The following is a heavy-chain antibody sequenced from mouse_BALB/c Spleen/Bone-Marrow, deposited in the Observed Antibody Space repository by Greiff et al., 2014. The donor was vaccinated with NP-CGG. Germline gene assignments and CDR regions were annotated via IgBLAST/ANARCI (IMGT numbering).Heavy chain of an antibody. CDR2: IWSGGST. V-gene: IGHV2-2*02. J-gene: IGHJ4*01. Sequence: QVQLQQPGPGPVQPSQSLSITCTVSGFSLTTYGVHWVRQSPGKGLEWLGVIWSGGSTDYNAAFISRLSITKDNSKSQVFFKMNSLQANDTAIYYCARNLYYGSSLYAMDYWGQGTSVTVSS. D-gene: IGHD1-1*01. CDR3: ARNLYYGSSLYAMDY. CDR1: GFSLTTYG.